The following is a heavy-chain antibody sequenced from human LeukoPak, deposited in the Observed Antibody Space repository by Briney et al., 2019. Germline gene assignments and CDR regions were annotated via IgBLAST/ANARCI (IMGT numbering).Heavy chain of an antibody. CDR2: MNPNSGDT. Sequence: ASVKVSCKASGYTFTSYDINWVRQATGQGLEWLGWMNPNSGDTLYAQKVQGRFTMTRNTSISTAYMELSSLRSDDTAVFYCSRSRWLRSGAMDVWGQGTTVIVSS. D-gene: IGHD5-12*01. J-gene: IGHJ6*02. CDR1: GYTFTSYD. V-gene: IGHV1-8*01. CDR3: SRSRWLRSGAMDV.